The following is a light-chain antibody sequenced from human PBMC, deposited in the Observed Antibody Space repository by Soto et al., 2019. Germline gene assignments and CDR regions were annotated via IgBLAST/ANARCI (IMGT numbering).Light chain of an antibody. CDR3: LQDYNYPWT. J-gene: IGKJ1*01. V-gene: IGKV1-6*01. CDR2: AAS. Sequence: AIQMTQSPSSLSASVGDRVTITCRASQGIRNDLGWYQQKPGKAPKLLIYAASSLQSGVPSRFSCSGSGTDFTRTISSLQPEDFATYYCLQDYNYPWTFGQGTKVEIK. CDR1: QGIRND.